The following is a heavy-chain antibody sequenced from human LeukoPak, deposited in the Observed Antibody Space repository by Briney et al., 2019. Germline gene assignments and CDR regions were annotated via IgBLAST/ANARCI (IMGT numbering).Heavy chain of an antibody. J-gene: IGHJ4*02. CDR3: ARESGYAVGDF. CDR1: GFTFRNYA. D-gene: IGHD5-12*01. Sequence: GGSLRLSCAASGFTFRNYAMNWVRQAPGKGLEWVSGISDSGGVIDYADSVKGRFIISKDTSKNTLYLQMNNLRADDTAVYYCARESGYAVGDFWGQGTLVTVSS. V-gene: IGHV3-23*01. CDR2: ISDSGGVI.